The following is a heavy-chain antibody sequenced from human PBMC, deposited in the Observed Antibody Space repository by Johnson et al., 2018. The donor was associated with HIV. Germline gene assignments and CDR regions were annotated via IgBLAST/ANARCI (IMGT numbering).Heavy chain of an antibody. CDR3: AKGGLGHTDAFDL. D-gene: IGHD6-19*01. V-gene: IGHV3-43*02. Sequence: EVQLVESGGGLVQPGGSLRLSCAASGFTVSSNYMSWVRQAPGKGLEWVSLISWDGGSTYYGDSLKGRFTISRDNSKNSLYLQMNSLRSEDTALYYCAKGGLGHTDAFDLWGQETVVTVAS. CDR2: ISWDGGST. J-gene: IGHJ3*01. CDR1: GFTVSSNY.